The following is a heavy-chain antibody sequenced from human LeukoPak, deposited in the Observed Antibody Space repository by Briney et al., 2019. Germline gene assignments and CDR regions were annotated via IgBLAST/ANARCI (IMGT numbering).Heavy chain of an antibody. CDR1: GGSMRNYF. J-gene: IGHJ5*02. CDR3: ARQGDGYNKDWFDP. D-gene: IGHD5-24*01. V-gene: IGHV4-59*08. CDR2: IQDSGST. Sequence: PSETLSLTCSVSGGSMRNYFWSWIRQPPGKGLEWIGYIQDSGSTNYNSSLKSRVTISVDTSKNQFSLKLRSVTAADTAIYYCARQGDGYNKDWFDPWGQGTLVTVSS.